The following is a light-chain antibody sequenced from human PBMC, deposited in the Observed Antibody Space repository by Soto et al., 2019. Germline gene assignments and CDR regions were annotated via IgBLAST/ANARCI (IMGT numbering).Light chain of an antibody. CDR3: GTWDSSLSAVV. J-gene: IGLJ2*01. CDR1: ISNIGSNT. Sequence: QSVLTQPPSASGTPGQRVTISCSGSISNIGSNTANWYQRLPGTAPKLLIYDNNKRPSGIPDRFSGSKSGTSATLGITGLQTGDEADYYCGTWDSSLSAVVFGGGTKLTVL. CDR2: DNN. V-gene: IGLV1-51*01.